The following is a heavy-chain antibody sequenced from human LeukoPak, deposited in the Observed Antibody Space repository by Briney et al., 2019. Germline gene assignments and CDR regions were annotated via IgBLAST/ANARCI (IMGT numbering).Heavy chain of an antibody. Sequence: ASVKVSCKASGYTFTSYGISWVRQAPGQGLEWMGWISAYNGNTNYAQKLQGRVTMTTDTSTSTAYMELRSLRSDDTAVYYCASGYCSSTSCYERYDAFDIWGRGTMVTVSS. J-gene: IGHJ3*02. CDR3: ASGYCSSTSCYERYDAFDI. V-gene: IGHV1-18*01. CDR2: ISAYNGNT. D-gene: IGHD2-2*01. CDR1: GYTFTSYG.